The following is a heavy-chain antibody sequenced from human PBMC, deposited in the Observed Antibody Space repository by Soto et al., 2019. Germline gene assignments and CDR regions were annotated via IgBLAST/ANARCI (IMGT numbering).Heavy chain of an antibody. V-gene: IGHV4-59*01. D-gene: IGHD2-2*02. CDR1: VGSISSYY. Sequence: SETLSLTCTVSVGSISSYYWIWIRQPPGKGLEWIGYIYYSGSTNYNPSLKSRVTISVDTSKNQFSLKLSSVTAADTAVYYCARAVRDIVVVPAAIRGYNWFDPWGQGTLVTVSS. CDR2: IYYSGST. CDR3: ARAVRDIVVVPAAIRGYNWFDP. J-gene: IGHJ5*02.